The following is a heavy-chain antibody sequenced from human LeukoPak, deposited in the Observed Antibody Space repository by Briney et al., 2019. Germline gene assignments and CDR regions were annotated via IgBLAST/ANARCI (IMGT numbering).Heavy chain of an antibody. Sequence: GGSLRLSCVGSGFTFRSHAMSWVRQAPEKGLEFVSGIYENGGTTYYADSVKGRFSISRDNSKNTLYLQKDSLRDEDTAVYYCAKDFRIGYSAHFDYWGQGALVTVSS. D-gene: IGHD2-21*01. V-gene: IGHV3-23*01. CDR1: GFTFRSHA. CDR2: IYENGGTT. J-gene: IGHJ4*02. CDR3: AKDFRIGYSAHFDY.